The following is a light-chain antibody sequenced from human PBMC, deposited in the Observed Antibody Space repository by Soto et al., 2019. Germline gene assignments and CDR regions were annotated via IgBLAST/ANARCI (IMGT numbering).Light chain of an antibody. V-gene: IGKV2-28*01. CDR2: LGS. CDR1: QSLLHSNGYNY. CDR3: MQPLHPRIT. Sequence: DIVMTQSPLSLPVTPGEPASISCRSSQSLLHSNGYNYLDWYLQKPAQSPQLLIYLGSNRASGVPDRFSGSGSGTDFTLKISRVEAEDVGGYYCMQPLHPRITFGQGTRLEIK. J-gene: IGKJ5*01.